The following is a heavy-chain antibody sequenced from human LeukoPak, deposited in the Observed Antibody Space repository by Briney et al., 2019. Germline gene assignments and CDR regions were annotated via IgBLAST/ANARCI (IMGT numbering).Heavy chain of an antibody. V-gene: IGHV1-46*01. Sequence: ASVKVSCKASGYTFTSYYMHWVRQAPGQGLEWMGIINPSGGSTSYAQKFQGRVTMTRDTSTSTAYMELSSLRSEDTAVYYCARDHQVTAIRYYYGMDVWGKGTTVTVSS. CDR2: INPSGGST. CDR1: GYTFTSYY. D-gene: IGHD2-21*02. J-gene: IGHJ6*04. CDR3: ARDHQVTAIRYYYGMDV.